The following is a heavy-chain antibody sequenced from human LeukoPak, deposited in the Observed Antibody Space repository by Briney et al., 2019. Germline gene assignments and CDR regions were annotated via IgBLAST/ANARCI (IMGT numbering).Heavy chain of an antibody. CDR1: GFILNNYG. D-gene: IGHD3-10*01. J-gene: IGHJ4*02. CDR2: VRYDGSNE. CDR3: AKDGHASGTQPARFES. V-gene: IGHV3-30*02. Sequence: GGSLRLSCAASGFILNNYGMHWVRQAPGKGLEWVAFVRYDGSNEKYTESVRGRFIISRDNARNNLHLQMNSLRPGDTAVYYCAKDGHASGTQPARFESWGQGTLVTVSS.